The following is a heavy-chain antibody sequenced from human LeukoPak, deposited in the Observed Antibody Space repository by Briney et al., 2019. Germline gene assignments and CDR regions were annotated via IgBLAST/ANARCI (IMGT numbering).Heavy chain of an antibody. CDR2: ISSSSSTI. J-gene: IGHJ4*02. V-gene: IGHV3-48*02. Sequence: GGSLRLSCAASGFTFSSYSMNWVRQAPGKGLEWVSYISSSSSTIYYADSVKGRFTISRDNAKNSLYLQMNSLRDEDTAVYYCASDEQWLVWRGRGTFDYWGQGTLVTVSS. D-gene: IGHD6-19*01. CDR3: ASDEQWLVWRGRGTFDY. CDR1: GFTFSSYS.